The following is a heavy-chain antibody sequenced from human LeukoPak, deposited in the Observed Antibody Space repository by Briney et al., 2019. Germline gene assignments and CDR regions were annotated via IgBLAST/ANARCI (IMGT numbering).Heavy chain of an antibody. V-gene: IGHV1-24*01. CDR2: FDPEDGET. D-gene: IGHD1-26*01. CDR1: GYTLTELS. Sequence: ASVKVSCKVSGYTLTELSMHWVRQAPGKGLEWMGGFDPEDGETIYAQKFQGRVTMTEDTSTDTAYMELSSLRSEDTAVYYCATRGIVGATKSYYYYYYMDVWGKGTTVTVSS. CDR3: ATRGIVGATKSYYYYYYMDV. J-gene: IGHJ6*03.